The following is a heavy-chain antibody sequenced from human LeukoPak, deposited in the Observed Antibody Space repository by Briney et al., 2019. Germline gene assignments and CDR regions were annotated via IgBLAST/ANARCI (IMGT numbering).Heavy chain of an antibody. CDR1: GYSINNGYY. CDR3: ARVEGFRYFDY. Sequence: PSETLSLTCIVPGYSINNGYYWGWIRQPPGRGLEWIGSIYHSGKTYYNPSLKSRVTISVDTSKTQFSLKLISVTAADTAVYYCARVEGFRYFDYWGQGTLVTASS. V-gene: IGHV4-38-2*02. J-gene: IGHJ4*02. CDR2: IYHSGKT. D-gene: IGHD3-10*01.